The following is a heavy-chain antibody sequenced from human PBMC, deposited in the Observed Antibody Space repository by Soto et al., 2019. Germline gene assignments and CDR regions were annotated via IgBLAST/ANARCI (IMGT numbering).Heavy chain of an antibody. J-gene: IGHJ4*02. V-gene: IGHV3-23*01. CDR2: ISRSGGSP. D-gene: IGHD3-9*01. Sequence: GGSLRLSCAASGFTFSSYAMSWVRQAPGKGLEWVSAISRSGGSPYYADSVRGRFTVSRDNSKHTLYLQMNSLRAEDTAVYYCARRSDYDILTGTIVYWGQGTLVTVSS. CDR1: GFTFSSYA. CDR3: ARRSDYDILTGTIVY.